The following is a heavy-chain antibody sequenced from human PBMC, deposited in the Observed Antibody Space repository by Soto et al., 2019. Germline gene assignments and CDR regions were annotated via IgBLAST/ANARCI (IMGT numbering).Heavy chain of an antibody. CDR3: ARGRYYYDSSGYYYDYYYYYGMDV. J-gene: IGHJ6*02. D-gene: IGHD3-22*01. V-gene: IGHV4-34*01. CDR2: INHSGST. Sequence: PPGKGLELIGEINHSGSTNYNPSLKSRVTISVDTSKNQFSLKLSSVTAADTAVYYCARGRYYYDSSGYYYDYYYYYGMDVWGQGTTVTVSS.